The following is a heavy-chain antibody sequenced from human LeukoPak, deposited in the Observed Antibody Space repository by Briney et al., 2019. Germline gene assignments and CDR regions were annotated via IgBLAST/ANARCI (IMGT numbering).Heavy chain of an antibody. V-gene: IGHV4-30-4*08. CDR1: GGSISSGDYY. J-gene: IGHJ6*03. CDR3: ATFVRAYYYYMDV. Sequence: SQTLSLTCTVSGGSISSGDYYWSWIRQPPGKGLEWIGYIYYSGSTYYNPSLKSRVTISVDTSKNQFSLKLSSVTAADTAAYYCATFVRAYYYYMDVWGKGTTVTVSS. CDR2: IYYSGST.